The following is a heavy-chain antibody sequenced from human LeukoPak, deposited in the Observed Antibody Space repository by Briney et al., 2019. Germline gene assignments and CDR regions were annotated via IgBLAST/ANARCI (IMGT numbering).Heavy chain of an antibody. J-gene: IGHJ5*02. CDR3: ARITMIVVVQYNWFDP. CDR1: GGSISSYY. D-gene: IGHD3-22*01. CDR2: IYHSGST. V-gene: IGHV4-59*12. Sequence: PSETLSLTCTVSGGSISSYYWSWIRQPPGKGLEWIGYIYHSGSTYYNPSLKSRVTISVDTSKNQFSLKLSSVTAADTAVYYCARITMIVVVQYNWFDPWGQGTLVTVSS.